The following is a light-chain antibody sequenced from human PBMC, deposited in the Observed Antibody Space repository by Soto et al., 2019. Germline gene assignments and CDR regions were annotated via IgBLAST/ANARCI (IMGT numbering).Light chain of an antibody. J-gene: IGLJ1*01. CDR1: SSDVGAYNY. CDR3: TSYAGTYSFFYV. Sequence: QCVLTRPPSASGAAGQAVTISCTGTSSDVGAYNYVSWYQQLPGKAPKLIIYEVSKRPSGVPDRFSGSKSGNTASLTVSGLQAEDEADYYCTSYAGTYSFFYVFGTGTKATVL. V-gene: IGLV2-8*01. CDR2: EVS.